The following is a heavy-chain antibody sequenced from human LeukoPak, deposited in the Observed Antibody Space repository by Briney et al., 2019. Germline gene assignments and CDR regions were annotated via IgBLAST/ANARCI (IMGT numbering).Heavy chain of an antibody. CDR3: ARDRSGPLLTPPTWFDP. J-gene: IGHJ5*02. Sequence: GGSLRLSCAASGFTFSGYWMHWVRQAPGKGLVWVSRINSDGSSTSYADSVKGRFTISRDNAKNTLYLQMNSLRAEDTAVYYCARDRSGPLLTPPTWFDPWGQGTLVTVSS. CDR1: GFTFSGYW. CDR2: INSDGSST. V-gene: IGHV3-74*01. D-gene: IGHD2-15*01.